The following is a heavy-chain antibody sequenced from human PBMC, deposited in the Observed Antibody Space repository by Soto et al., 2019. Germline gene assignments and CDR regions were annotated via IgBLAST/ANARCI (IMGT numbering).Heavy chain of an antibody. Sequence: QVQVFQSGAEVKKPGSSVRVSCKVSGGTLNSQSITWVRQAPGQGLEWMGGIIPMFGTPTDAQKFRGRVPISEDTSTSTVYMELRSLSSQDTAVYYCATSLAARRKPYNWLDAWGQGTLVTVSS. CDR3: ATSLAARRKPYNWLDA. J-gene: IGHJ5*02. CDR1: GGTLNSQS. CDR2: IIPMFGTP. D-gene: IGHD6-6*01. V-gene: IGHV1-69*06.